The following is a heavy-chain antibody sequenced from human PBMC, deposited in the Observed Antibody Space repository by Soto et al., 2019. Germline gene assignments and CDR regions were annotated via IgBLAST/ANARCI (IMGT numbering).Heavy chain of an antibody. CDR2: ISTSIDAT. D-gene: IGHD6-6*01. CDR1: GFAFSNYA. Sequence: PGGSLRLSCAASGFAFSNYAMHWVRQAPGKGLEWVSSISTSIDATYYADSVKGRFTISRDDSKNTLYLQMNSLRAEDSAVYYCAKDRTVAARNFDYWGQGNPVTGSS. J-gene: IGHJ4*02. V-gene: IGHV3-23*01. CDR3: AKDRTVAARNFDY.